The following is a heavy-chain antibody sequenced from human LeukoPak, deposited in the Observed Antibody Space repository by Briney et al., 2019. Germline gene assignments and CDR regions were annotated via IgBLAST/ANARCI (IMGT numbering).Heavy chain of an antibody. CDR3: ARDKGEGYNSRVGGYFDY. V-gene: IGHV1-46*01. Sequence: ASVKVSCKASGYTFTSYYMHWVRQAPGQGLEWMGIINPSGGSTSYAQKFQGRVTMTRDTSTSTVYMELSSLRSEDTAVYYCARDKGEGYNSRVGGYFDYWGQGTLVTVSS. CDR2: INPSGGST. J-gene: IGHJ4*02. D-gene: IGHD5-24*01. CDR1: GYTFTSYY.